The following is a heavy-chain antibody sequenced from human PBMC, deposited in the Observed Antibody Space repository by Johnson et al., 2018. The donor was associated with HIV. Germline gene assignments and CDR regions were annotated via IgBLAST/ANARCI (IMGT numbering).Heavy chain of an antibody. J-gene: IGHJ3*02. CDR1: TFTFRNYW. V-gene: IGHV3-7*01. CDR3: TTYIIIHAFDI. Sequence: VQLVESGGGVVRPGGSLRLSCVASTFTFRNYWMSWVRQAPGKGLEWVGNIQEDGSQIHYMDSVKGRFTISRDNAENSLYLQMTSLRGEDTAVYYCTTYIIIHAFDIWGQGTMVTVSS. CDR2: IQEDGSQI. D-gene: IGHD1-14*01.